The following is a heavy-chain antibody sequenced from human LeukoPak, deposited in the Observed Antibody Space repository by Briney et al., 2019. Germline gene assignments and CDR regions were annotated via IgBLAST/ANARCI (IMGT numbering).Heavy chain of an antibody. V-gene: IGHV1-2*02. D-gene: IGHD5-18*01. CDR1: GYTFTGYY. CDR3: ARGRGRGYSYGYLGY. J-gene: IGHJ4*02. CDR2: INPNSGGT. Sequence: ASVKVSCKASGYTFTGYYRHWVRQAPGQGLEWMGWINPNSGGTNYAQKFQGRVTMTRDTSISTAYMELSRLRSDDTAVYYCARGRGRGYSYGYLGYWGQGTLVTVSS.